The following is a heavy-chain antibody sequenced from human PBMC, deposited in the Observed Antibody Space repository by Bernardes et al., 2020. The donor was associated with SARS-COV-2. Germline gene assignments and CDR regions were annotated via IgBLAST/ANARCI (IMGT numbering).Heavy chain of an antibody. CDR1: GGSINSYY. D-gene: IGHD1-7*01. CDR2: IYYSGNT. Sequence: SETLSLTCTVSGGSINSYYWSWIRQPPGKGLEWIGYIYYSGNTNFNPSLKSRVTISVDTSKNQLSLKLSSVTAADTAVYYCARHGAGYGVSVGTSAFDMWGQGTMVTVSS. V-gene: IGHV4-59*08. CDR3: ARHGAGYGVSVGTSAFDM. J-gene: IGHJ3*02.